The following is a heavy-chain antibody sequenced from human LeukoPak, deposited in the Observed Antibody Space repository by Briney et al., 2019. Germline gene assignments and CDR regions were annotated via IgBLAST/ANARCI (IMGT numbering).Heavy chain of an antibody. J-gene: IGHJ4*02. CDR1: GGSFSGYY. D-gene: IGHD3-16*01. CDR3: AXXXMITFGGVDY. V-gene: IGHV4-34*01. Sequence: SETLSLTCAVYGGSFSGYYWGWIRQPPGKGLEWIGSIYHSGSTYYNPSLKSRVTISVDTSKNQFSLKLSSVTAADTAVYYCAXXXMITFGGVDYWGQGTLVTVSS. CDR2: IYHSGST.